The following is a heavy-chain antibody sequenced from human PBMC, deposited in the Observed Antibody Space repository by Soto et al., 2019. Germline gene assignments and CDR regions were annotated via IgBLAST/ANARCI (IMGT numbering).Heavy chain of an antibody. CDR1: GFTFRSHG. D-gene: IGHD3-22*01. J-gene: IGHJ5*02. CDR2: IWDDGSDK. Sequence: GSLRLSCAASGFTFRSHGMHWVRQAPGKGLEWVAVIWDDGSDKKYADSVKGRFTVSRDNSKNTLFLQMGSLRAEDTAVYYCARDPQINSDTSGYVGSWGPGTLVTVSS. V-gene: IGHV3-33*01. CDR3: ARDPQINSDTSGYVGS.